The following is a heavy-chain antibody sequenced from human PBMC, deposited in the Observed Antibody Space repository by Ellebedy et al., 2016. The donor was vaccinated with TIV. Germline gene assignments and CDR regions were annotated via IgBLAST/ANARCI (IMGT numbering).Heavy chain of an antibody. CDR1: GFTFSSYW. D-gene: IGHD1-26*01. Sequence: GESLKISCVASGFTFSSYWMHWVRQGPGKGLVWVSRINSDGSSTSYADSVKGRFTISRDNSKNTLYLQMNSLRAEDTAVYYCARGGVVGPYGMDVWGQGTTVTVSS. V-gene: IGHV3-74*01. J-gene: IGHJ6*02. CDR3: ARGGVVGPYGMDV. CDR2: INSDGSST.